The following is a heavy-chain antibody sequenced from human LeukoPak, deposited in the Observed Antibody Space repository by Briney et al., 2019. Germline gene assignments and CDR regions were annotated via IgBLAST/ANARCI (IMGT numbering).Heavy chain of an antibody. V-gene: IGHV3-30*02. CDR1: GFTLSSYG. J-gene: IGHJ6*03. CDR3: AKGEDYGDNYYYYMDV. CDR2: IQYDGSNE. Sequence: GGSLRLSCAASGFTLSSYGMHWVRQAPGKGLEWVAYIQYDGSNEQYAGFVKGRFSISRDSSKNILYLQMNSLRAEDTAVYYCAKGEDYGDNYYYYMDVWGKGTTVTISS. D-gene: IGHD4-17*01.